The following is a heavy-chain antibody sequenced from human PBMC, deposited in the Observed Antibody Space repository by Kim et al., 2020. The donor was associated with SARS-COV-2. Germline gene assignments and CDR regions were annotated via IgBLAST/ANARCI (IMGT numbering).Heavy chain of an antibody. D-gene: IGHD2-8*01. Sequence: GESLKISCKGSGYKFSDYWIGWVRQLPGKGLEWMGLIYPIDSDTTYSPSVRGRVTISVDKSVSTAYLQWSSLKASDTALYYCTRSNRHGKRAFDIWGQGT. J-gene: IGHJ3*02. V-gene: IGHV5-51*01. CDR1: GYKFSDYW. CDR2: IYPIDSDT. CDR3: TRSNRHGKRAFDI.